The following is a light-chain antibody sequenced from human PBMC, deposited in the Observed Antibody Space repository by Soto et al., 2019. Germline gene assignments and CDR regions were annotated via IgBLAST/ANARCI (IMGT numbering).Light chain of an antibody. CDR3: QQRSDWPGT. J-gene: IGKJ1*01. CDR1: QSGSSS. V-gene: IGKV3-11*01. Sequence: EIVLTQSPATLSLSPGERATLSCRASQSGSSSLAWYQQRPGQAPRLLIYEASNRATGIPARFSGSGSGTDFTLTIASLKTEDFAIYYCQQRSDWPGTFGQGTKVEI. CDR2: EAS.